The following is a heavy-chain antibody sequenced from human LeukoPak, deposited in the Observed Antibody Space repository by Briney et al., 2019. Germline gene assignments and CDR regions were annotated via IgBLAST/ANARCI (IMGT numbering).Heavy chain of an antibody. Sequence: GESLKISCKGSGYRFTSYWIGWVRQMPGKGLEGMGIIYPGDSDTRYSPSFQGQVTISADKSISTAYLQWSSLKASDTAMYYCARRVAADAFDIWGQGTMVTVSS. D-gene: IGHD6-25*01. CDR2: IYPGDSDT. J-gene: IGHJ3*02. V-gene: IGHV5-51*01. CDR3: ARRVAADAFDI. CDR1: GYRFTSYW.